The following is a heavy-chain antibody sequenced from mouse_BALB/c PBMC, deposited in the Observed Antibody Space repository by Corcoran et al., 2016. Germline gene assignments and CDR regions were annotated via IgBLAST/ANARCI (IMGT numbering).Heavy chain of an antibody. V-gene: IGHV14-3*02. CDR2: IDPANGNT. D-gene: IGHD4-1*01. Sequence: EVQLQQSGAELVKPGASVKLSCTASGFNIKDTYMHWVKQRPEQGLEWIGRIDPANGNTNYDPKFQGKATITADTSSNTAYLHLSSVTSEDTAVYYCANWDWYFDVWGSGTTVTVSS. J-gene: IGHJ1*01. CDR1: GFNIKDTY. CDR3: ANWDWYFDV.